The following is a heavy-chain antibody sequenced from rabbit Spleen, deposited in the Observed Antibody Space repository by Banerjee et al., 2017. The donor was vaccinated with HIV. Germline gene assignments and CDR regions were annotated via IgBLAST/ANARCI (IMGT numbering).Heavy chain of an antibody. CDR1: GFDFTSTFY. CDR2: IDTGSGDT. J-gene: IGHJ4*01. Sequence: QSLEESGGDLVKPGASLTLTCKASGFDFTSTFYMCWVRQAPGKGLEWIGCIDTGSGDTAYATWAKGRFTISKTSSTTVTLQMTSLTAADTATYFCARDLVAVIGWNFSLWGPGTLVTVS. CDR3: ARDLVAVIGWNFSL. D-gene: IGHD1-1*01. V-gene: IGHV1S40*01.